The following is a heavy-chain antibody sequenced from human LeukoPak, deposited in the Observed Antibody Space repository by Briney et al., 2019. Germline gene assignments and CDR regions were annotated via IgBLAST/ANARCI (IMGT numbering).Heavy chain of an antibody. Sequence: PSETLSLTCIVSSGSINSGSYYWNWIRQPAGKGLEWIGRIYSSGSTNYNPSLKSRVTISVDTSKNQFSLKLSSVTAADTAVYYCARYEAVAGVFDYWGQGTLVTVSS. CDR3: ARYEAVAGVFDY. CDR2: IYSSGST. CDR1: SGSINSGSYY. J-gene: IGHJ4*02. D-gene: IGHD6-19*01. V-gene: IGHV4-61*02.